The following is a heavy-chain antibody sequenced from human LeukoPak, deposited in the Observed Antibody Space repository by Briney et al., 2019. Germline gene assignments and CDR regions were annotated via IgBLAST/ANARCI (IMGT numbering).Heavy chain of an antibody. CDR1: GGTFSSYA. V-gene: IGHV1-69*04. Sequence: GASVKVSCKASGGTFSSYAISWVRQAPGQGLEWMGRIIPILGIANYAQKFQGRVTITADKSTSTAYMELSSLRSGDTAVYYCARGVWFGELFYFDYWGQGTLVTVSS. CDR2: IIPILGIA. J-gene: IGHJ4*02. D-gene: IGHD3-10*01. CDR3: ARGVWFGELFYFDY.